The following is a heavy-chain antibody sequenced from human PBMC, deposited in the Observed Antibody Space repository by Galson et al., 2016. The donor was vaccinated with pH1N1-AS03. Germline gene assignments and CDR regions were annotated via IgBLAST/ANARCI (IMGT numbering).Heavy chain of an antibody. D-gene: IGHD3-10*01. J-gene: IGHJ4*02. CDR3: VAYGSGTQAYFDY. CDR2: IDPSGGGT. Sequence: SVKVSCKASGHTFTRYYMHWVRQAPGQGLEWMGVIDPSGGGTTYAQKFHGRVTMTRDTSTTTAHMELSSLRSEDTAIYYCVAYGSGTQAYFDYWGQGTLVTVSS. CDR1: GHTFTRYY. V-gene: IGHV1-46*01.